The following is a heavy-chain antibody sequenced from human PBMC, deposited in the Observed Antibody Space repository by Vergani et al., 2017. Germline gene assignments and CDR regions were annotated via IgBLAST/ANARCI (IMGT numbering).Heavy chain of an antibody. J-gene: IGHJ6*02. V-gene: IGHV3-9*01. D-gene: IGHD2-2*01. CDR1: GFTFDDYA. CDR2: ISWNSGII. CDR3: AKDSGSSTKDSHGMDV. Sequence: EVQLVESGGGLVQPGRSLRLSCAASGFTFDDYAMHWVRQAPGKGLEWVSGISWNSGIIGYADSVKGRFTISRDNAKNSLYLQMNSLRAEDTALYYCAKDSGSSTKDSHGMDVWGQGTTVTVSS.